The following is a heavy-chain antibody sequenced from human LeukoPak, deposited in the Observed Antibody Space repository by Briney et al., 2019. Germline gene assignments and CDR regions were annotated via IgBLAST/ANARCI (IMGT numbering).Heavy chain of an antibody. V-gene: IGHV4-39*07. Sequence: SETLSLTCTVSGGSISSSSYYWGWIRQPPGKGLEWIGSIYYSGSTYHNPSLKSRVTISVDTSKNQFSLKLSSVTAADTAVYYCARRRRVAARNFDYWGQGTLVTVSS. CDR1: GGSISSSSYY. CDR2: IYYSGST. D-gene: IGHD6-6*01. CDR3: ARRRRVAARNFDY. J-gene: IGHJ4*02.